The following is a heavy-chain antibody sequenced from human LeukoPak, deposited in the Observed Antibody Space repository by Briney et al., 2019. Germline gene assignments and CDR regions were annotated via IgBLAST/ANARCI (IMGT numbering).Heavy chain of an antibody. D-gene: IGHD1-1*01. CDR3: ARDLLERGYFDY. V-gene: IGHV1-3*01. CDR2: INAGNGKT. J-gene: IGHJ4*02. CDR1: GGTFSIYA. Sequence: ASVKVSCKASGGTFSIYAISWARQAPGQRLEWMGWINAGNGKTRYSQNFQGRVTITRDTSASTAYMELRSLRSDDTAVYYCARDLLERGYFDYWGQGTLVTVSS.